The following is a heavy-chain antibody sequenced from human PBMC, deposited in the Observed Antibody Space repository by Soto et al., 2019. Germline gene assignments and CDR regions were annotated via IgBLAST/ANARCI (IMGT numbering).Heavy chain of an antibody. CDR2: INPNSGGT. J-gene: IGHJ6*02. V-gene: IGHV1-2*04. Sequence: ASVKVSCKASGYTFTGYYMHWVRQAPGQGLEWMGWINPNSGGTNYAQKFQGWVTMTRDTSISTAYMELSRLRSDDTAVYYCARADFWSGYSYYHGMDVWGQGTTVTVSS. CDR3: ARADFWSGYSYYHGMDV. CDR1: GYTFTGYY. D-gene: IGHD3-3*01.